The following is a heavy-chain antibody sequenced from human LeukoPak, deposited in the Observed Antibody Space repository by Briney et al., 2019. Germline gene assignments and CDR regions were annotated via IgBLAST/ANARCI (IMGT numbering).Heavy chain of an antibody. CDR2: IYYSEST. D-gene: IGHD3-10*01. CDR3: ARGNTTPIGVFDY. J-gene: IGHJ4*02. CDR1: GGTISSSSYY. Sequence: SETLSLTCTVSGGTISSSSYYWGWLPQPPGKGREWIGSIYYSESTYYNPSLKSRVTISEDTSKNQFYLKLSSVTAADTAVYYCARGNTTPIGVFDYWGQGTLVTVSS. V-gene: IGHV4-39*07.